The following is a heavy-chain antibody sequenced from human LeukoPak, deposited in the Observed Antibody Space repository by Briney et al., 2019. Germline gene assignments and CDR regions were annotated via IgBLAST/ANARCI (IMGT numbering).Heavy chain of an antibody. CDR2: ISSSSSYI. CDR1: GFTFSSYS. Sequence: GGSLRLSCAASGFTFSSYSMNWVRQAPGKGLEWVSSISSSSSYIYYADSVKGRFTISRDNAKNSLYLQMNSLRAEDTAVYYCASDGGRWLQSYYFDYWGRGNLVIVSS. J-gene: IGHJ4*02. V-gene: IGHV3-21*01. CDR3: ASDGGRWLQSYYFDY. D-gene: IGHD5-24*01.